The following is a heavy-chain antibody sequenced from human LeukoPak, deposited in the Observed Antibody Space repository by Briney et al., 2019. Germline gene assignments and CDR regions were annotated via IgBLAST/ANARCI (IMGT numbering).Heavy chain of an antibody. CDR3: ARVVTGSGRYYYDSSGYYYVDY. V-gene: IGHV4-61*08. CDR2: IYYSGST. D-gene: IGHD3-22*01. J-gene: IGHJ4*02. Sequence: SETLSLTCTVSGGSISSGDYYWSWIRQPPGKGLEWIGYIYYSGSTNYNPSLKSRVTISVDTSKNQFSLKLSSVTAADTAVYYCARVVTGSGRYYYDSSGYYYVDYWGQGTLVTVSS. CDR1: GGSISSGDYY.